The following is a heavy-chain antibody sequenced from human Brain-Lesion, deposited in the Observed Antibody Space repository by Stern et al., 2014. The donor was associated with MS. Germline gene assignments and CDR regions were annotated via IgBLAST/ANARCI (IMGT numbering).Heavy chain of an antibody. CDR1: GYTFIRYA. CDR3: ARDDHRDSSGHYAPFDY. Sequence: VQLVQSGAEVKKPGASVKVSCKASGYTFIRYAMQWVRQAPGQRLEWMGRINGVDDKTKYSHKFQGRVTITRDTSANTVYMELSSLRSEDTAVYYCARDDHRDSSGHYAPFDYWRQGTRVTVSS. J-gene: IGHJ4*02. D-gene: IGHD3-22*01. CDR2: INGVDDKT. V-gene: IGHV1-3*01.